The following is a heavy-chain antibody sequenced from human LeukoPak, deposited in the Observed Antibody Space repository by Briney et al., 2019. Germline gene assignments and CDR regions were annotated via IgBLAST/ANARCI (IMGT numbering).Heavy chain of an antibody. CDR2: TNPHTGVT. Sequence: ASVKVSCKASGYTFTDYYLHWVRQAPGQGFECMGWTNPHTGVTDYAHKFQGRVTMTRDTSISTAYMELSSLKSDDTAVYYCARDTVAWDFDFWGQGTLVTVSS. V-gene: IGHV1-2*07. D-gene: IGHD4-23*01. J-gene: IGHJ4*02. CDR1: GYTFTDYY. CDR3: ARDTVAWDFDF.